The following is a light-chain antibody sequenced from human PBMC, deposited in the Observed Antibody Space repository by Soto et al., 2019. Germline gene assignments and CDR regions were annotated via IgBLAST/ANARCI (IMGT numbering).Light chain of an antibody. CDR2: GAS. J-gene: IGKJ4*01. CDR3: QQRTNWPLT. CDR1: HSVSKY. V-gene: IGKV3-11*01. Sequence: EIVLTQSPATLSLSPGERATLSCRASHSVSKYLAWYQQKPGQAPRILIYGASIRATGVPARFSGGGSETDYTLTISRLEAEDFAVDYWQQRTNWPLTCGGGTKVEIK.